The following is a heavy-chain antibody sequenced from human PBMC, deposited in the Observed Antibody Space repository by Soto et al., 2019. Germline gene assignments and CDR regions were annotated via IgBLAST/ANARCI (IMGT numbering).Heavy chain of an antibody. Sequence: ASVKVSCKVSGYTLTELSMHWVRQAPGKGLEWMGGFDPEDGETIYAQKFQGRVTMTEDTSTDTAYMELSRLRSEDTAVYYCATGKANTAMVPDAFDIWGQGTMVTVSS. J-gene: IGHJ3*02. CDR3: ATGKANTAMVPDAFDI. V-gene: IGHV1-24*01. D-gene: IGHD5-18*01. CDR1: GYTLTELS. CDR2: FDPEDGET.